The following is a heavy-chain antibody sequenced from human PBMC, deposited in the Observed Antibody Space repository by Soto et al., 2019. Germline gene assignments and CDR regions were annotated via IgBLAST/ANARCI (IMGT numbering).Heavy chain of an antibody. D-gene: IGHD6-6*01. CDR2: ISAYNGNK. J-gene: IGHJ4*02. CDR3: ARAGSIAARTGY. CDR1: GYTFTSYG. Sequence: QVQLVQSGAEVKKPGASVKVSCKASGYTFTSYGISWVRQAPGQGLEWMGWISAYNGNKNYAQKLQGRVTITTDTSTRTAYMELRSLRYDDTAVYYCARAGSIAARTGYWGQGTLVTVSS. V-gene: IGHV1-18*04.